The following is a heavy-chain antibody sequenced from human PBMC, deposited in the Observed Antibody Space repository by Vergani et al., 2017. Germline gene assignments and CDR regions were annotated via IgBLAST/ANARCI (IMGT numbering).Heavy chain of an antibody. J-gene: IGHJ4*02. V-gene: IGHV4-34*01. CDR1: GGSFSGYY. CDR2: INHSGST. CDR3: ARFLMGYCSGGSCYSADY. Sequence: QVQLQQWGAGLLKPSETLSLTCAVYGGSFSGYYWSWIRQPPGKGLEWIGEINHSGSTNYNPSLKSRVTISVDTSKNQFSLKLSSVTAADTAVYYCARFLMGYCSGGSCYSADYWGQGTLVTVSS. D-gene: IGHD2-15*01.